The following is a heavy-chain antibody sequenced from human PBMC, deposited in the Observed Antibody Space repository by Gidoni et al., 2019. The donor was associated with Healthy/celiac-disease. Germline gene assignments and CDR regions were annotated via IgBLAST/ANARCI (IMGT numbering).Heavy chain of an antibody. CDR3: TTVSVPDY. J-gene: IGHJ4*02. CDR1: GFTFSNAW. CDR2: IKSKTDGGTT. Sequence: EVQLVESGGGLVKPGGSFRLSCAASGFTFSNAWMSWVRQAPGKGLEWGGRIKSKTDGGTTDYAAPVKGRFTISRDDSKNTLYLQMNSLKTEDTAVYYCTTVSVPDYWGQGTLVTVSS. V-gene: IGHV3-15*01.